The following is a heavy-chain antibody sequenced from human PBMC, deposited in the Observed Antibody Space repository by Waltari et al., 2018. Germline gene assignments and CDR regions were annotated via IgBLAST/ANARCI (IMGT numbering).Heavy chain of an antibody. D-gene: IGHD3-10*01. CDR1: SGSIRSDSYY. CDR2: IYYTGIT. CDR3: ARGHTYHYASGRRNWFHP. Sequence: QLQLQESGPGLVKPAATLSLTCSVSSGSIRSDSYYWAWIRQPPGKGLEWIGSIYYTGITYYNPSLKSRVTMSVGTSKGQFSLKLSSVAAADTAVYYCARGHTYHYASGRRNWFHPWGQGTLVTVSS. J-gene: IGHJ5*02. V-gene: IGHV4-39*07.